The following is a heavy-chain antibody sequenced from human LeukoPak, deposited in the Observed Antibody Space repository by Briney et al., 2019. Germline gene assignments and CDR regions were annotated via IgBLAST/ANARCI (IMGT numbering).Heavy chain of an antibody. Sequence: GGSLRLSCAASGFTFSSYAMHWVRQAPGKGLEWVAVISYDGSNKYYADSVKGRLTISRDNSKNTLYLQMNSLRAEDPAVYYCARDFAGIAVFDIWGQGTMVTVSS. CDR3: ARDFAGIAVFDI. D-gene: IGHD6-19*01. J-gene: IGHJ3*02. CDR1: GFTFSSYA. V-gene: IGHV3-30*04. CDR2: ISYDGSNK.